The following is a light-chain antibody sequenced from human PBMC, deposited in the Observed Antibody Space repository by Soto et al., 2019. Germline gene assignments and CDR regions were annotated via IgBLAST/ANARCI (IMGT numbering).Light chain of an antibody. V-gene: IGKV1-39*01. CDR2: DAS. CDR1: QTISTY. Sequence: DIQMTQSPSSLSASVGDRVTITCRASQTISTYLNWYQQKPGKAPRLLIYDASSLLSGVPSRFSGSGSGTDFTLTIASLQPEDFAVYWCQQYNNWPPMYTFGQGTKLEIK. J-gene: IGKJ2*01. CDR3: QQYNNWPPMYT.